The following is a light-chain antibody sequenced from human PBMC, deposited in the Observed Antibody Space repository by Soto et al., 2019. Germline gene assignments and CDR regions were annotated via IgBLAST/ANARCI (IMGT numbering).Light chain of an antibody. CDR1: QAISSF. Sequence: DIQLIQSPSFLSASVGDRVTITCRASQAISSFVAWYQQKPGKAPLLLIYGASTLQSGVPSRLSGSGSGTEFTLTISSLQPEDFATYYCQQLNSYPWTFGQGTKVEIK. CDR2: GAS. J-gene: IGKJ1*01. V-gene: IGKV1-9*01. CDR3: QQLNSYPWT.